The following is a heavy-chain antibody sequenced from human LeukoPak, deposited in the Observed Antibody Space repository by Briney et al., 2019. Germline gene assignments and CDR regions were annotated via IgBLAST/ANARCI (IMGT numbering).Heavy chain of an antibody. Sequence: GASVKVSCKASGYTFTGYYMHWVRQAPGQGLEWMGWINPNSGGTNYAQKFQGRVTMTRDTSISTAYMELSRLRSDDTAVYYCARGALIRKVGATYNYWGQGTLVTVSS. CDR2: INPNSGGT. D-gene: IGHD1-26*01. CDR1: GYTFTGYY. CDR3: ARGALIRKVGATYNY. J-gene: IGHJ4*02. V-gene: IGHV1-2*02.